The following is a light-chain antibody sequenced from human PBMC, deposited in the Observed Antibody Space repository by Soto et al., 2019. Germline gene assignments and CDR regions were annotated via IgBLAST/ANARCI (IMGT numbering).Light chain of an antibody. V-gene: IGKV3-15*01. CDR2: GAS. Sequence: EVVLTQSPGTLSLSPGERATLSRRASQSVGSNLAWYQQKPGQTPRVLIYGASTRAIGIPARFSGSGFGTEFTLTISSLQSEDFVVYYCQQYSNWPLLSFGGGTKVDIK. J-gene: IGKJ4*01. CDR1: QSVGSN. CDR3: QQYSNWPLLS.